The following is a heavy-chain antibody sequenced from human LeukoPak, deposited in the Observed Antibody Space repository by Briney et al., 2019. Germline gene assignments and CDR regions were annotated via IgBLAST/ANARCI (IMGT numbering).Heavy chain of an antibody. CDR1: GFTFSSYG. CDR2: ISYDGKNK. J-gene: IGHJ4*02. Sequence: PGGSLRLSCAASGFTFSSYGMHWVRQAPGKGLEWVAVISYDGKNKYYADSVKGRFTISRDNSKNTLYLQMNSLRAEDTAVYYCAKGYHPRVATAYDYWGQGTLVTVSS. D-gene: IGHD1-14*01. CDR3: AKGYHPRVATAYDY. V-gene: IGHV3-30*18.